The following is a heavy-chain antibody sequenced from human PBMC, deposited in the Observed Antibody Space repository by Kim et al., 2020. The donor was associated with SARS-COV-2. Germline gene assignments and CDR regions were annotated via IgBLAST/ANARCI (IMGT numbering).Heavy chain of an antibody. CDR1: GGSISSGGYY. D-gene: IGHD6-13*01. V-gene: IGHV4-31*03. J-gene: IGHJ4*02. CDR3: ARGSLSIAAAGIDY. Sequence: SETLSLTCTVSGGSISSGGYYWSWIRQHPGKGLEWIGYIYYSGSTYYNPSLKSRVTISVDTSKNQFSLKLSSVTAADTAVYYCARGSLSIAAAGIDYWGQGTLVTVSS. CDR2: IYYSGST.